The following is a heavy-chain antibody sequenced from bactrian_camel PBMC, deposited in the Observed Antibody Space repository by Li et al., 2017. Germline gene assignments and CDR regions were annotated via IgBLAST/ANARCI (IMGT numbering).Heavy chain of an antibody. CDR2: IHSDFSA. D-gene: IGHD1*01. CDR1: GNIFNTHC. J-gene: IGHJ6*01. V-gene: IGHV3S53*01. Sequence: HVQLVESGGGSVQAGGSLTLSCAASGNIFNTHCVAWFRQVPGKEREGVVYIHSDFSADYADSAKGRFTISKDIAENILYLQMNSLKPEDTAIYYCATNYRLRCTENRSDFPYWGQGTQVTVS. CDR3: ATNYRLRCTENRSDFPY.